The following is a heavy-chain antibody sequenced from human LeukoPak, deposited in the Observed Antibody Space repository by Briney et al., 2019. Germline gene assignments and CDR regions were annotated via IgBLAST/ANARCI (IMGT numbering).Heavy chain of an antibody. J-gene: IGHJ4*02. CDR1: GFTFDDYA. D-gene: IGHD5-18*01. CDR2: ISWNSGSI. CDR3: AKEDGYGYSYGLSSGY. Sequence: GRSLRLSCAASGFTFDDYAMHWVRQAPGKGLEWVSGISWNSGSIGYADSVKGRFTISRDNSKNTLYLQMNSLRAEDTAVYYCAKEDGYGYSYGLSSGYWGQGTLVTVSS. V-gene: IGHV3-9*01.